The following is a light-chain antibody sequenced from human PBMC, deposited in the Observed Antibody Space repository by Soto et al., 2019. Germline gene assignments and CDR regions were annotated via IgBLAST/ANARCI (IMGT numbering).Light chain of an antibody. CDR1: QSISTW. J-gene: IGKJ1*01. Sequence: DIQMTQSPSTLSASVGDRVTINCRASQSISTWLAWYQQKPGTAPNLPIYKASSLESGVPSRFSGSGSGTEFTLTISSLQPDDFATYYCQQYNSNSAFGQGTKVEIK. CDR3: QQYNSNSA. V-gene: IGKV1-5*03. CDR2: KAS.